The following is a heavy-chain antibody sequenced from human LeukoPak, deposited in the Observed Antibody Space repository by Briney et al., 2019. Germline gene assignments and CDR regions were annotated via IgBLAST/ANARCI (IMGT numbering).Heavy chain of an antibody. CDR1: GGTFSSYA. CDR3: ARAKTVMVRGVNWFDP. Sequence: HGASVKVSCKASGGTFSSYAISWVRQAPGQGLEWMGGIIPIFGTANYAQKFQGRVTITADESTSTAYMELSSLRSEDTAVYYCARAKTVMVRGVNWFDPWGQGTLVTVSS. V-gene: IGHV1-69*13. J-gene: IGHJ5*02. CDR2: IIPIFGTA. D-gene: IGHD3-10*01.